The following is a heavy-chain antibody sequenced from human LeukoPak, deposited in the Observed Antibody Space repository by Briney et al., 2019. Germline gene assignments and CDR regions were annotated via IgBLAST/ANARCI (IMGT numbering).Heavy chain of an antibody. CDR1: GFTFTGYY. Sequence: ASVKVSCKASGFTFTGYYILWVRQAPGQGLEWIGYINPHSGGTNSPQKFQGRVTMTTDTSISAAYMELSSLISDDTAMYYCVREGNELLSKNFDYWGQGTLVTVPS. J-gene: IGHJ4*02. V-gene: IGHV1-2*02. CDR3: VREGNELLSKNFDY. CDR2: INPHSGGT. D-gene: IGHD2-21*02.